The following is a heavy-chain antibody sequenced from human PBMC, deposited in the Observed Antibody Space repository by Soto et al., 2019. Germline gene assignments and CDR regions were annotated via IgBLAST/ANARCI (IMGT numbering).Heavy chain of an antibody. Sequence: QLQLQESGPGLVKPSETLSLTCTVSGGSISSSSYYWGWIRQPPGKGLEWIGSIYYSGSTYYNQSLKSRGTISVDTSKNQCSLKLSSVTAADTAVYYCASQQLVHYYYGMDVWGQGTTVTVSS. V-gene: IGHV4-39*01. CDR2: IYYSGST. J-gene: IGHJ6*02. CDR3: ASQQLVHYYYGMDV. CDR1: GGSISSSSYY. D-gene: IGHD6-13*01.